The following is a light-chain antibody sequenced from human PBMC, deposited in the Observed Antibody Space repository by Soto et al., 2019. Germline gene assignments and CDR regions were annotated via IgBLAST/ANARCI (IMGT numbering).Light chain of an antibody. V-gene: IGLV1-44*01. Sequence: QSVLTQPPSASATPGQRVTISCSGSSSNIGSNDVSWYQHLPGTAPKLLIYSNGQRPSGVPDRFSGSTSGTSASLAISRLQSEDEAEYYCATWDDSLSGWVFGGGTKLTVL. CDR3: ATWDDSLSGWV. CDR2: SNG. CDR1: SSNIGSND. J-gene: IGLJ3*02.